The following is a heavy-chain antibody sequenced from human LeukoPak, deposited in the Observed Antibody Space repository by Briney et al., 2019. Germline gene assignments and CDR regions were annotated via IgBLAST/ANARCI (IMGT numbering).Heavy chain of an antibody. V-gene: IGHV3-21*01. J-gene: IGHJ4*02. CDR3: ARAIDDFWSGYYN. CDR1: GFTFSSYS. D-gene: IGHD3-3*01. CDR2: ISSSSSYI. Sequence: PGGSLRLSCAASGFTFSSYSMNWVRQAPGKGLEWVSSISSSSSYIYYADSVKGRFTISRDNAKNSLYLQMNSLRAEDTAVYYCARAIDDFWSGYYNWGQGTLVTVSS.